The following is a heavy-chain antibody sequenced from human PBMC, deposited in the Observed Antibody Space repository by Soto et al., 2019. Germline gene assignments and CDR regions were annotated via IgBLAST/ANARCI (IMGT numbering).Heavy chain of an antibody. CDR1: GFTFCSYS. V-gene: IGHV3-21*01. Sequence: GGSLRLSCAASGFTFCSYSMNWVRQAPGKGLDWVSSIGSSSSYIYYADSVKGRFTISRDNAKNSLYLQMNSLRAEDTAVYYCVIYDILTGPLDPWGQGALVTVSS. CDR2: IGSSSSYI. J-gene: IGHJ5*02. D-gene: IGHD3-9*01. CDR3: VIYDILTGPLDP.